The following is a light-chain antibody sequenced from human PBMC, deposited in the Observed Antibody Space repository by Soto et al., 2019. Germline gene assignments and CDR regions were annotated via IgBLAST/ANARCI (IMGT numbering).Light chain of an antibody. J-gene: IGLJ2*01. CDR1: SSNIGSNC. CDR2: SNN. CDR3: AAWDDSLNGVV. V-gene: IGLV1-44*01. Sequence: QSALTQPPSASGTPGQRVTISCSGSSSNIGSNCVNWYRQLPGTAPKLLIYSNNQWPSGVPDRFSGSKSGTSASLAISGLQSEDEADYYCAAWDDSLNGVVFGGGTKLTVL.